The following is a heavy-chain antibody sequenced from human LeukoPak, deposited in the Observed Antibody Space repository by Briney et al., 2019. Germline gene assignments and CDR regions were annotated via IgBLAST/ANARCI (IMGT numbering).Heavy chain of an antibody. V-gene: IGHV3-7*01. CDR2: IKQDGSEK. J-gene: IGHJ4*02. Sequence: GGSLRLSCAASGFTFSSYWMSWVRQAPGKWLEWVANIKQDGSEKYYVDSVKGRFTISRDNAKNSLYLRMNSLRAEDTAVYYCAREVYYDNGSSRGSLFNYWGQGTLVTVPS. D-gene: IGHD3-22*01. CDR3: AREVYYDNGSSRGSLFNY. CDR1: GFTFSSYW.